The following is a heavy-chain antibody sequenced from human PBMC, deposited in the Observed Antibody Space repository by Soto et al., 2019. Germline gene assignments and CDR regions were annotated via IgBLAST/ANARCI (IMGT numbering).Heavy chain of an antibody. CDR3: AKDVRSEYYYDSSGRNHFDY. D-gene: IGHD3-22*01. J-gene: IGHJ4*02. V-gene: IGHV3-30*18. CDR2: ISYDGSNK. CDR1: GFTFSSYG. Sequence: PGGSLRLSCAASGFTFSSYGMHWVRQAPGKGLEWVAVISYDGSNKYYADSVKGRFTISRDNSKNTLYLQMNSLRAEDTAVYYCAKDVRSEYYYDSSGRNHFDYWGQGTLVTVS.